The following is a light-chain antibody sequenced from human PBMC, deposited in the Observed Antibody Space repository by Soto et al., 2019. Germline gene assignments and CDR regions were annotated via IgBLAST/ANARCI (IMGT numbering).Light chain of an antibody. J-gene: IGKJ3*01. Sequence: EIVLTQSPATLSLSPGERATLSCRASQSVSSYLAWYQQKPAQAPRLLIYHASNRSTGIPARFSGSGSGTDFTLTISSLEPEDFAVYYCQQRSNWPLTFGPGTKVDIK. CDR2: HAS. CDR1: QSVSSY. CDR3: QQRSNWPLT. V-gene: IGKV3-11*01.